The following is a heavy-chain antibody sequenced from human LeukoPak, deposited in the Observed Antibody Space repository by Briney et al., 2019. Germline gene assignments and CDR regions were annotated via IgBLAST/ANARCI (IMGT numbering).Heavy chain of an antibody. Sequence: PSETLSLTCAVSGGSVSAFYWSGIRQPPGKGLEWIGYIYYNGGTIYNPSLKSRVTISIDTSKNQFSLMLSSVTAADTAVYYCARDESYYYDSSGYRAGYFDNWGQGTLVTVSS. V-gene: IGHV4-59*02. J-gene: IGHJ4*02. CDR2: IYYNGGT. CDR1: GGSVSAFY. CDR3: ARDESYYYDSSGYRAGYFDN. D-gene: IGHD3-22*01.